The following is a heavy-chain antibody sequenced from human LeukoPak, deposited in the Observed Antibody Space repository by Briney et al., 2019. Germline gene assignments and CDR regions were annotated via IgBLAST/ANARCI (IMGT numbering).Heavy chain of an antibody. CDR3: ARSALDTSGSYYNPQPYEY. CDR1: GGSIDSTNY. CDR2: IAHDGTR. D-gene: IGHD3-10*01. J-gene: IGHJ4*02. V-gene: IGHV4-4*02. Sequence: SETLSLTCGVSGGSIDSTNYWSWVRQAPGKGLEWIGEIAHDGTRNYNPSLRSRVAMSFDRANNYFSLKLTSVTAADTAVYYCARSALDTSGSYYNPQPYEYWGQGNLVTVSS.